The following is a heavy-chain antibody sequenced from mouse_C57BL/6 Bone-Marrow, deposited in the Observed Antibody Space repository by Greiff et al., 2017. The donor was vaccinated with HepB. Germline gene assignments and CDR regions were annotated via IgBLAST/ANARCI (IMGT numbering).Heavy chain of an antibody. Sequence: QVQLQQPGAELVRPGTSVTMSCKASGYTFTSYWMHWVKQRPGQGLEWIGVIDPSDSYTNYNQKFKGKATLTVDTSSSTAYMQLSSLTSEDSAVYYCARYYYGSSWYFDVWGTGTTVTVSS. CDR3: ARYYYGSSWYFDV. J-gene: IGHJ1*03. CDR2: IDPSDSYT. V-gene: IGHV1-59*01. D-gene: IGHD1-1*01. CDR1: GYTFTSYW.